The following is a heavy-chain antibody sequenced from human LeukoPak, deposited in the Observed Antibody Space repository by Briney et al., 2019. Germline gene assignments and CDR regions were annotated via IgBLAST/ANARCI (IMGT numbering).Heavy chain of an antibody. J-gene: IGHJ5*02. D-gene: IGHD3-16*01. V-gene: IGHV4-4*07. CDR3: VRDAAHGFAPA. Sequence: SETLSLTCTVSGGSISSYYWSWVRQPAGKGLEWIGNIDSRGRADHNPSLKSRVTMSVDTSKNQFSLKLTSVTAADTAVFYCVRDAAHGFAPAWGQGILVTVSS. CDR1: GGSISSYY. CDR2: IDSRGRA.